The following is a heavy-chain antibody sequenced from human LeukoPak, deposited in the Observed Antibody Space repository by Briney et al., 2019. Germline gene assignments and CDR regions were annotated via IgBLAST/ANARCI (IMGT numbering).Heavy chain of an antibody. CDR2: ISGSGGST. CDR1: GFTFSSYA. J-gene: IGHJ5*02. Sequence: QAGGSLRLSCAASGFTFSSYAMSWVRQAPGKGLEWVSAISGSGGSTYYADSVKGRFTISRDNSKNTLYLQMNSLRAEDTAVYYCARPIVRFLEWPPENWFDPWGQGTLVTVSS. V-gene: IGHV3-23*01. CDR3: ARPIVRFLEWPPENWFDP. D-gene: IGHD3-3*01.